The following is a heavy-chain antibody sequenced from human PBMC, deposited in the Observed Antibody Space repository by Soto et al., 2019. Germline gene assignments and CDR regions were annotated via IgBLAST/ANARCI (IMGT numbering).Heavy chain of an antibody. CDR1: GYSFTSYW. CDR2: IYPGDSDT. D-gene: IGHD6-6*01. V-gene: IGHV5-51*01. J-gene: IGHJ6*02. Sequence: GESLKISCKGSGYSFTSYWIGWVRQMPGKGLEWMGIIYPGDSDTRYSPSFQGQVTISADKSISTAYLQWSSLKASDTAMYYCGRREGSSSDYYYYGMDVWGQGTTVTVSS. CDR3: GRREGSSSDYYYYGMDV.